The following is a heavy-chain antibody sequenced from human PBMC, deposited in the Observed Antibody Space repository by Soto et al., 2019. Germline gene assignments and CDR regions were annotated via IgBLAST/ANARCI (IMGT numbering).Heavy chain of an antibody. V-gene: IGHV1-2*02. Sequence: GASVKVSCKASGYTFTGYYMHWVRQAPGQGLEWMGWINPNSGSTNYAQKFQGRVTMTRDTSTSTAYMELSSLRSEDTAVYYCATAAYSTSWYDFWGQGTLVTVSS. CDR2: INPNSGST. CDR3: ATAAYSTSWYDF. J-gene: IGHJ5*01. CDR1: GYTFTGYY. D-gene: IGHD6-13*01.